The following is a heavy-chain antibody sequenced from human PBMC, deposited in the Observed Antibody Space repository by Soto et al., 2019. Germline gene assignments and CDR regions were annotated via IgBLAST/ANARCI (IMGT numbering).Heavy chain of an antibody. CDR3: ARGLSSGWFDY. D-gene: IGHD6-19*01. J-gene: IGHJ5*01. CDR2: FSSTSKYI. Sequence: EVQLVESGGGLVKPGGSLRVSCAASGSTLSNFSMNWVRRAPGKGLEWVSSFSSTSKYIYYEESGKGQFTISRENAKKSLYLQMNSLRAEDTAVYYCARGLSSGWFDYWGQGTLVTVSA. V-gene: IGHV3-21*01. CDR1: GSTLSNFS.